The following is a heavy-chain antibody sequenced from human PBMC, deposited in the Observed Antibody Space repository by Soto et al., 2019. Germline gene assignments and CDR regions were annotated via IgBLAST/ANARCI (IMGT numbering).Heavy chain of an antibody. D-gene: IGHD6-19*01. CDR3: ARSVSSSGWHPYYYYYMDV. CDR2: IWYDGSNK. J-gene: IGHJ6*03. Sequence: VQLVESGGGVVQPGRSLRLSCAASGFTFSSYGMHWVRQAPGKGLEWVAVIWYDGSNKYYADSVKGRFTISRDNSKNPLYLQMSSLRAEYTAVYYCARSVSSSGWHPYYYYYMDVWGKGTTVTVSS. V-gene: IGHV3-33*01. CDR1: GFTFSSYG.